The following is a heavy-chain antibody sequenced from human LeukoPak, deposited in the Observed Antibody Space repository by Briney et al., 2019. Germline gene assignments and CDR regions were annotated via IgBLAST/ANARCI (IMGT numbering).Heavy chain of an antibody. D-gene: IGHD3-10*01. Sequence: PGGSLRLSCAASGFTFSSYAMSWVRQAPGTGLEWVSLINDSGGNTYYADSLKGRFTTSRDNSKNTLFLQMSSLRAEDTAVYYCAKTSAGIRGGYFDYWGQGTLVTVSS. CDR3: AKTSAGIRGGYFDY. V-gene: IGHV3-23*01. J-gene: IGHJ4*02. CDR1: GFTFSSYA. CDR2: INDSGGNT.